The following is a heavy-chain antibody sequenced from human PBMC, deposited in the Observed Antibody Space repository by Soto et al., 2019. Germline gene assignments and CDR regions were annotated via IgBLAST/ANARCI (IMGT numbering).Heavy chain of an antibody. D-gene: IGHD4-17*01. CDR3: ASRKKATVTFDY. V-gene: IGHV4-59*01. Sequence: SETLSLTCTVSGGSISNYYWNWIRQPPGKGLEWIGYIYYSGISNYNPSLKSPVTMSVDTSKNQFSLKLTSVTAADTAVYYCASRKKATVTFDYWGQGTLVTVSS. J-gene: IGHJ4*02. CDR1: GGSISNYY. CDR2: IYYSGIS.